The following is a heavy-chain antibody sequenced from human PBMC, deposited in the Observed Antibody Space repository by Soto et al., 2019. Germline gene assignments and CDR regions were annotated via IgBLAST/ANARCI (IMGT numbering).Heavy chain of an antibody. V-gene: IGHV4-34*01. Sequence: QVQLQQWGAGLLKPSETLSLTCAVYGGSFSGYYWSWIRQPPGKGLEWIGEINHSGSTNYNPSLRSRCNISVDTSKTQFSLKLSSVTAADTAVYYCARGQDYYDSSGYYYWGQGTLVTVSS. CDR3: ARGQDYYDSSGYYY. CDR1: GGSFSGYY. CDR2: INHSGST. J-gene: IGHJ4*02. D-gene: IGHD3-22*01.